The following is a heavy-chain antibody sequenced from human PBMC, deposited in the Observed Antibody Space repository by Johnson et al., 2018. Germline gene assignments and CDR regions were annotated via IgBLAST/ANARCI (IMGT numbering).Heavy chain of an antibody. CDR3: AKCIEQLVWKNAFDI. J-gene: IGHJ3*02. CDR1: GFTFSSYG. D-gene: IGHD1/OR15-1a*01. CDR2: ISFDGSNN. Sequence: QVQLVESGGGVVQPGRSLRLSCVASGFTFSSYGMHWVRQAPGKGLEWVAVISFDGSNNYYADSVTGRFTISRDDSRNTLDLHVNSLRAEDTAVYYCAKCIEQLVWKNAFDIWGQGTMLTVSS. V-gene: IGHV3-30*18.